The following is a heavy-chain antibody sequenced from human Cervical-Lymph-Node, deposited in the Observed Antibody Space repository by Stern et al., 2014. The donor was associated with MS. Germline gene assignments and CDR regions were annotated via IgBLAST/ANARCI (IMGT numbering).Heavy chain of an antibody. Sequence: QVQLVQSGAEVKKPGSSVNVSCKASGGTFSSYGISWGRQAPGHGLEWMGGIIPIFGTANYAQKFQGRVASTADESTSTAYMELSSLRSEDTAVYYCARDRWDGGNLFDYWGQGTLVTVSS. J-gene: IGHJ4*02. CDR1: GGTFSSYG. CDR2: IIPIFGTA. V-gene: IGHV1-69*01. D-gene: IGHD4-23*01. CDR3: ARDRWDGGNLFDY.